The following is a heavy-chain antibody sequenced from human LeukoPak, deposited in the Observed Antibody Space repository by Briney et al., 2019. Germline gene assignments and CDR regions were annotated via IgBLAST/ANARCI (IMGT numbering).Heavy chain of an antibody. CDR1: GFTFSSYW. D-gene: IGHD4-17*01. V-gene: IGHV3-7*01. Sequence: PGGSLRLSCAASGFTFSSYWMSWVRQVPGKGLEWVANIKQDGSEKYYVDSVKGRFTVSRDNAKNSLYLQMNSLRAEDTAVYYCAREGGSDYHFDYWGQGTLVTVSS. CDR3: AREGGSDYHFDY. CDR2: IKQDGSEK. J-gene: IGHJ4*02.